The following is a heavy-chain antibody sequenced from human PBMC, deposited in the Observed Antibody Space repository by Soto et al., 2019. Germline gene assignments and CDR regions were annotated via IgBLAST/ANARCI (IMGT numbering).Heavy chain of an antibody. J-gene: IGHJ4*02. D-gene: IGHD2-21*02. V-gene: IGHV4-30-4*01. CDR1: GVSISRGGDY. Sequence: QVQLQESGPGLVKPSQTLSLTCTVSGVSISRGGDYWGWVRQPPGKGLEWIGYMYYGGSLYFNPSLRSRLTMSADTSANQFSLKLSSVAAADTAVYYCARSPHEVVTPNVDYWGQGTLVTVSS. CDR3: ARSPHEVVTPNVDY. CDR2: MYYGGSL.